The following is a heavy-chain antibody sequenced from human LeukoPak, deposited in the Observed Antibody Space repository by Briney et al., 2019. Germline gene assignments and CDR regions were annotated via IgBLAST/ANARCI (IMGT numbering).Heavy chain of an antibody. J-gene: IGHJ5*02. CDR3: AREGTNYYGSGSYYSFDP. CDR2: INPNSGGT. D-gene: IGHD3-10*01. Sequence: ASVKVSCKASGYTFTGYYMHWVRQAPGQGLEWMGWINPNSGGTNYARKFQGRVTMTRDTSISTAYMELSRLRSDDTAVYYCAREGTNYYGSGSYYSFDPWGQGTLVTVSS. CDR1: GYTFTGYY. V-gene: IGHV1-2*02.